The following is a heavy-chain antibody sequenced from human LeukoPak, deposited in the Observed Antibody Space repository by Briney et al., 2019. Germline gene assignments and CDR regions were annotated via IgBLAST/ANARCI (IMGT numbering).Heavy chain of an antibody. D-gene: IGHD6-13*01. Sequence: PGGSLRLSCAASGFIFSDYYMSCIRQAPGKGLEFVSYISSDGTANYYADSVKGRFTISGDNAQNSVYLEMTNLRAEDTAVYYCVREFWYRFDNWGQGTVVTVSS. CDR2: ISSDGTAN. CDR1: GFIFSDYY. V-gene: IGHV3-11*04. CDR3: VREFWYRFDN. J-gene: IGHJ4*02.